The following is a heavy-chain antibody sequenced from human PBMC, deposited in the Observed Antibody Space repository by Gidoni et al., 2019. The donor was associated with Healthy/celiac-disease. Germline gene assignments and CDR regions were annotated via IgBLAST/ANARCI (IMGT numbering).Heavy chain of an antibody. J-gene: IGHJ4*02. D-gene: IGHD3-22*01. CDR2: IYYSGST. V-gene: IGHV4-39*01. Sequence: QLQLQESGPGLVKPSETLSLTCTVSGGSISSSSYYWGWIRQPPGKGLEWIGSIYYSGSTYYNPSLKSRVTISVDTSKNQFSLKLSSVTAADTAVYYCARQEGNYYDSSGLYYFDYWGQGTLVTVSS. CDR3: ARQEGNYYDSSGLYYFDY. CDR1: GGSISSSSYY.